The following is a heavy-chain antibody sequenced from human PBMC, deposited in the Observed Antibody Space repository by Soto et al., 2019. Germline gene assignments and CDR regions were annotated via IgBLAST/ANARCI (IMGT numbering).Heavy chain of an antibody. Sequence: SGGSLRLSCVASGFIFSDYAMHWARQAPGKGLEWVALISPAGTNQYYADSAKGRFTISGDNSKNTLYLQMNSLRPEDTGLYYCARENSRISPRLFQHWGHGTLVTVSS. CDR1: GFIFSDYA. V-gene: IGHV3-30-3*01. J-gene: IGHJ1*01. D-gene: IGHD6-6*01. CDR3: ARENSRISPRLFQH. CDR2: ISPAGTNQ.